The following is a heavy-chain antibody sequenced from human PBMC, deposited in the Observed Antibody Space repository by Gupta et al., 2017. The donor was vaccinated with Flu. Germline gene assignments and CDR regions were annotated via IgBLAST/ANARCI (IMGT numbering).Heavy chain of an antibody. Sequence: FTAYYMHWVRQAPGEGLEWMGWSDPKSGGANYARKFQGKVTMTRDTSISTAYMELSGLKPDDTAVYYCVTYCSAISCPTAYWGQGTLVTVSS. V-gene: IGHV1-2*02. D-gene: IGHD2-2*01. CDR3: VTYCSAISCPTAY. J-gene: IGHJ4*02. CDR1: FTAYY. CDR2: SDPKSGGA.